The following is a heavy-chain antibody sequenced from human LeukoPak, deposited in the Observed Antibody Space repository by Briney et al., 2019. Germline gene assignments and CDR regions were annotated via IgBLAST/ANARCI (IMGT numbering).Heavy chain of an antibody. CDR2: IYSGGST. D-gene: IGHD6-19*01. Sequence: GGSLRLSCAASGFTFSSNYMSWVRQAPGKGLEWVSVIYSGGSTYYSDSVKGRFTISRDNSKNTLYLQMNSLRAEDTAVYYCASPRTRDSSGWYDPLDYWGQGTLVTVSS. V-gene: IGHV3-53*01. CDR1: GFTFSSNY. CDR3: ASPRTRDSSGWYDPLDY. J-gene: IGHJ4*02.